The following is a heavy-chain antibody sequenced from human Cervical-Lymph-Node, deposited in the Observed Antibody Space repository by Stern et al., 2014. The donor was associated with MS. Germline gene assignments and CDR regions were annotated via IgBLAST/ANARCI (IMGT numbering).Heavy chain of an antibody. CDR3: ARGGFCTDAACYEFDGMDV. CDR1: GFTLSSYG. CDR2: IWDDGSNK. V-gene: IGHV3-33*01. Sequence: QMQLVQSGGGVVQPGTSLRLSCAASGFTLSSYGMHWVRQAPGKGLEWVALIWDDGSNKYYADSVKGRFTISRENSKDTVYLQMNSLRVEDTALYYCARGGFCTDAACYEFDGMDVWGQGTTVTVPS. D-gene: IGHD2-8*01. J-gene: IGHJ6*02.